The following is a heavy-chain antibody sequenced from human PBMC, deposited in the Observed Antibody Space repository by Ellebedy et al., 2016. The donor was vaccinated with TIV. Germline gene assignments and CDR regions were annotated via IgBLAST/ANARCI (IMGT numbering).Heavy chain of an antibody. J-gene: IGHJ6*02. Sequence: GESLKISXAASGFTFSSYGMHWVRQAPGTGLEWVAVIWYDGSNKYYADSVKGRFTISRDNSKNTLYLQMNSLRAEDTAVYYCAREPMVRGVIRRGYAMDVWGQGTTVTVSS. CDR3: AREPMVRGVIRRGYAMDV. CDR1: GFTFSSYG. V-gene: IGHV3-33*01. CDR2: IWYDGSNK. D-gene: IGHD3-10*01.